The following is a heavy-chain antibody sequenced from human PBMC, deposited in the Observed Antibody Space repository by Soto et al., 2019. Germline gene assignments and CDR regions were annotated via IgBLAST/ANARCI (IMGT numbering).Heavy chain of an antibody. D-gene: IGHD6-13*01. V-gene: IGHV3-30-3*01. CDR3: AREGRQQLDNWFDP. CDR1: GFTFSSYA. J-gene: IGHJ5*02. CDR2: ISYDGSNK. Sequence: QVPLVESGGGVVQPGRSLRLSCAASGFTFSSYAMHWVRQAPGKGLEWVAVISYDGSNKYYADSVKGRFTISRDNSKNTLYLQMNSLRAEDTAVYYCAREGRQQLDNWFDPWGQGTLVTVSS.